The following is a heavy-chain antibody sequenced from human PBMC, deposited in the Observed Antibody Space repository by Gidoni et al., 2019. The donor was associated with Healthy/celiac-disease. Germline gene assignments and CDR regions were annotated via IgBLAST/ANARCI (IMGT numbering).Heavy chain of an antibody. CDR1: GGSFSGYY. CDR3: ARVFGAGKRLSSTNQRIAQIQQRPPWGY. V-gene: IGHV4-34*01. Sequence: QVQLQQWGAGLLKPSETLSLTCAVYGGSFSGYYWSWIRPPPGQGLEWIGEINHSGSTNYNPSLKSRVTISVDTSKNQFSLKLSSVTAADTAVYYCARVFGAGKRLSSTNQRIAQIQQRPPWGYWGQGTLVTVSS. CDR2: INHSGST. J-gene: IGHJ4*02. D-gene: IGHD6-13*01.